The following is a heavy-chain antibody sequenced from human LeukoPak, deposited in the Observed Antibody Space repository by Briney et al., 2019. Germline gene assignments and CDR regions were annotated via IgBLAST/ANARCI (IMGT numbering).Heavy chain of an antibody. CDR2: INHSGGT. J-gene: IGHJ5*02. V-gene: IGHV4-34*01. CDR3: ARGHGELRKNWFDP. D-gene: IGHD1-7*01. Sequence: PSETLSLTCAVYGGSFSGYYCTWIRQPPGKELEGIGEINHSGGTNYNPSLKSRVTISLDTSKHQFSLKRSSVTAADTAVYYCARGHGELRKNWFDPWGQGTLVTVSS. CDR1: GGSFSGYY.